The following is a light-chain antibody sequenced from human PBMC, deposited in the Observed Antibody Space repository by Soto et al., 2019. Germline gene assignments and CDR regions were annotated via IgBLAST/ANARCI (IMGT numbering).Light chain of an antibody. V-gene: IGKV3-20*01. Sequence: EIVSTQSPGTLSLSPGERATLSCRASQSVSSSYSAWYQQKPGQAPRLLIYGASSRATGIPDRFSGSGSGTDFTLTISRLEPEDFAVYYCQQRRSSLTFGGGTKVEIK. J-gene: IGKJ4*01. CDR2: GAS. CDR1: QSVSSSY. CDR3: QQRRSSLT.